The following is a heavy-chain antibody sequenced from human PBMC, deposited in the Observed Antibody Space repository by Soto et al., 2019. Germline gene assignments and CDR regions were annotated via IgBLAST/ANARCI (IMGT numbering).Heavy chain of an antibody. CDR1: RGSFSASG. CDR3: ARSVYRYGPYIY. Sequence: QVQLVQSGAEVQKPGSSVKVSCRAARGSFSASGFSWVRHAPGQGLEWVGGFIPIFVTANYAPKIQDRVTMTADESTSTVYMALSSLKSEDTAMYYCARSVYRYGPYIYWGQGTLVTVSS. D-gene: IGHD5-18*01. V-gene: IGHV1-69*01. CDR2: FIPIFVTA. J-gene: IGHJ4*02.